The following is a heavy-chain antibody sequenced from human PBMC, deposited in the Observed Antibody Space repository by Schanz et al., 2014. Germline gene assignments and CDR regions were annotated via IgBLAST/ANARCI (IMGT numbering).Heavy chain of an antibody. Sequence: VQLVESGGGVVQPGRSLRLSCAASGFTFSGNAMHWVRQAPGKGLEWVAVVSDDGNKKYYADSVKGRFTISRDNSKNTLYLQMNGLRGEDTAVYYCAKDLDANYFDYWGQGILVTVPS. CDR2: VSDDGNKK. CDR1: GFTFSGNA. D-gene: IGHD1-1*01. V-gene: IGHV3-30*18. J-gene: IGHJ4*02. CDR3: AKDLDANYFDY.